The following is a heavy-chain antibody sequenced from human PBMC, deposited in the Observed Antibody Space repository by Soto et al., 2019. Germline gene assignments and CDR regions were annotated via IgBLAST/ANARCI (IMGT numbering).Heavy chain of an antibody. CDR1: GYTFTTYY. CDR2: INPSGGST. D-gene: IGHD1-26*01. J-gene: IGHJ4*02. V-gene: IGHV1-46*01. Sequence: ASVKVSCKASGYTFTTYYMHWVRHAPGQGLEWMGTINPSGGSTTYAQMFQGRVTVTRDTSTSLVYMELSSLRSDDTAVYYCARSLRVGATAGYYFDYWGQGTLVTVSS. CDR3: ARSLRVGATAGYYFDY.